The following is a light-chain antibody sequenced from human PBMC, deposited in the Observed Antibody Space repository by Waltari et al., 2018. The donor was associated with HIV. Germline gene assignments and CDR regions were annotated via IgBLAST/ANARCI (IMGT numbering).Light chain of an antibody. V-gene: IGLV2-8*01. J-gene: IGLJ3*02. CDR3: SSYAGSNWV. CDR1: SSDVGGYNY. CDR2: EVS. Sequence: QSALTQPPSASGSPGQSVTISCTGTSSDVGGYNYVSWYQQHPGKAPKYIIYEVSKRPSGVPYRCSGSKSGNTASLTVSGLQAEDEADYYCSSYAGSNWVFGGGTKLTVL.